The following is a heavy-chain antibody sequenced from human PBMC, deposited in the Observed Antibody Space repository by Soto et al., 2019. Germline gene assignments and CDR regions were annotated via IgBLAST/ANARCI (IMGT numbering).Heavy chain of an antibody. V-gene: IGHV3-33*01. J-gene: IGHJ4*02. CDR2: IWYDGSNK. Sequence: QVQLVESGGGVVQPGRSLRLSCAASGFTFSSYGMHWVRQAPGKGLEWVAVIWYDGSNKYYADSVKGRFTISRDNSKNTLYLQMNSLRAEDTAVYYCARDSLGCYPLVLNYWGQGTLVTVSS. CDR3: ARDSLGCYPLVLNY. D-gene: IGHD3-16*02. CDR1: GFTFSSYG.